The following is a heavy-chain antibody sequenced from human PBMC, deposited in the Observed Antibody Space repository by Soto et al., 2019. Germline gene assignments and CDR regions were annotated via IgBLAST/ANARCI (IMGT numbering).Heavy chain of an antibody. J-gene: IGHJ4*02. D-gene: IGHD3-3*01. Sequence: ASVKVSCKVSGYTFTGYYMHWVRQAPGQGLEWMGWINPNSGGTNYAQKFQGRVTMTRDTSISTAYMELSRLRSDDTAVYYCARVFNYEFWCGSIFDYWGKVTRGTSSS. V-gene: IGHV1-2*02. CDR3: ARVFNYEFWCGSIFDY. CDR2: INPNSGGT. CDR1: GYTFTGYY.